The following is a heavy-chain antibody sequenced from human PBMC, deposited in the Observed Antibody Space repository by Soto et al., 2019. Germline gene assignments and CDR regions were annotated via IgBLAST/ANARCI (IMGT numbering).Heavy chain of an antibody. J-gene: IGHJ4*02. D-gene: IGHD2-2*01. V-gene: IGHV4-39*02. CDR3: ARLVVVAPVANV. CDR2: IFYTGTT. Sequence: SETLSLTCSVSGGSINYNSYHWGWIRQPPGQGLEWIGSIFYTGTTFYNPSLESRVTMSVDTSKNSFSLHLTSVTAADTAVYFCARLVVVAPVANVWGQGTLVTVSS. CDR1: GGSINYNSYH.